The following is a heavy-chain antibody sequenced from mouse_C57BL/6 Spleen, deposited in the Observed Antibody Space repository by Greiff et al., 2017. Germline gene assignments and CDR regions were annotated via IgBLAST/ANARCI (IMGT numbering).Heavy chain of an antibody. Sequence: EVQLVESGPGMVKPSQSLSLTCTVTGYSITSGYDWHWIRHFPGNKLEWMGYISYSGSTNYNPSLKSRISITHDTSKNHFFLKLNSVTTEDTATYYCARDYYGSSPWFAYWGQGTLVTVSA. CDR3: ARDYYGSSPWFAY. CDR1: GYSITSGYD. V-gene: IGHV3-1*01. D-gene: IGHD1-1*01. CDR2: ISYSGST. J-gene: IGHJ3*01.